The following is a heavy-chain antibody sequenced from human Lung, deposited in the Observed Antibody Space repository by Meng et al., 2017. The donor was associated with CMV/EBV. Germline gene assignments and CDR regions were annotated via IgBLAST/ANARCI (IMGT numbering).Heavy chain of an antibody. V-gene: IGHV4-4*02. D-gene: IGHD3-10*01. J-gene: IGHJ1*01. Sequence: VQLRESGPALVKPSETLSLTCAVSGDSITNHNWWAWVRQPPGKGLEWIGEIPHRGSSAYNPSLKSRVSMSIDKSKNQFSPKLTSVTAADTAVYHCLRRSGGSVWGQGTLVTVSS. CDR1: GDSITNHNW. CDR2: IPHRGSS. CDR3: LRRSGGSV.